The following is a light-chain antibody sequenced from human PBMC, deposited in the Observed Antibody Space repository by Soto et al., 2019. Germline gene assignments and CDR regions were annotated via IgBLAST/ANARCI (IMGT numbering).Light chain of an antibody. Sequence: EIVLTPSPATLSLSPGERATLSCRASQSFSGFLAWYQQKPGQAPRLLIYDASTRATGIPDRFIGSGSGTDFTLTISSLEPEDFAIYYCQVRDNWFTVGPGTKVDIK. J-gene: IGKJ3*01. CDR3: QVRDNWFT. CDR1: QSFSGF. CDR2: DAS. V-gene: IGKV3-11*01.